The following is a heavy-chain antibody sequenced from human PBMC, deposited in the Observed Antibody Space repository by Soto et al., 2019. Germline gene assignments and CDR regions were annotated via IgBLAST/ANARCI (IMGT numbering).Heavy chain of an antibody. CDR1: GYSFTSYW. V-gene: IGHV5-10-1*01. CDR2: IDPSDSYT. CDR3: VGLGDYSNCRVESFDI. J-gene: IGHJ3*02. Sequence: GESLKISCKGSGYSFTSYWISWVRQMPGKGLEWMGRIDPSDSYTNYSPSFQGHVTISADKSISTAYLQWSSLKASDTAMYYCVGLGDYSNCRVESFDIWGQGTMVTVSS. D-gene: IGHD4-4*01.